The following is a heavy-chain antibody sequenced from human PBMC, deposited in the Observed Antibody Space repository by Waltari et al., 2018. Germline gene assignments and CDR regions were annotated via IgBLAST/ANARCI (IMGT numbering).Heavy chain of an antibody. CDR2: INPNSGGT. CDR1: GYTFTGYQ. J-gene: IGHJ4*02. D-gene: IGHD1-26*01. V-gene: IGHV1-2*02. CDR3: ARDLVVGSGDY. Sequence: QVHLVQSGAEVKKPGASVKVSCKASGYTFTGYQIHWVRQAPGQGLEGVRWINPNSGGTNYAQNVQGRVTITRETSIRTAYMELSRLRSDDTAMYYCARDLVVGSGDYWGQGTLVTVSS.